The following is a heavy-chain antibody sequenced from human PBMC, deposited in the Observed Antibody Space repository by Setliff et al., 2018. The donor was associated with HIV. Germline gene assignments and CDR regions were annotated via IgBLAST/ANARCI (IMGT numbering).Heavy chain of an antibody. J-gene: IGHJ6*02. V-gene: IGHV5-51*01. CDR2: IYSDDSDT. CDR3: ARTIASRPKYYYYAMDF. Sequence: GESLKISCKGSGYSFTSYWVAWVRQMPGKGLEWMGIIYSDDSDTRYSPSFQDQVTISVDKSISTAYLQWGSLKASDTAMYYCARTIASRPKYYYYAMDFWGQGTTVTVSS. CDR1: GYSFTSYW. D-gene: IGHD6-6*01.